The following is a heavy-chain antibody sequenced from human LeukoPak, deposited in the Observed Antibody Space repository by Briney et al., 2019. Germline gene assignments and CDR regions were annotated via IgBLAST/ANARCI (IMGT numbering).Heavy chain of an antibody. D-gene: IGHD3-22*01. J-gene: IGHJ4*02. Sequence: GGSLRLSCAASGFSFSTHWMSWVRQAPGKGLEWVANIKQDGSEKYYVDSVKGRFTISRDNAKNSLYLQMNSLRAEDTAVYYCARDRAYRYYDSSGYYPFWGQGTLVTVSS. CDR3: ARDRAYRYYDSSGYYPF. CDR2: IKQDGSEK. V-gene: IGHV3-7*01. CDR1: GFSFSTHW.